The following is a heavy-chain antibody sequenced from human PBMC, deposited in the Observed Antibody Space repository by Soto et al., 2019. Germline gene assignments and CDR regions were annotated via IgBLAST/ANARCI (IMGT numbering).Heavy chain of an antibody. Sequence: SETLSLTCTVSGGSISSYYWSWVRQPPGKGLAWIGYIYYSGSTNYNPPLKSRVTISVDTSKNLFSLKLSSVSAADTAVYYCARVWGGAFDIWGQGTMVTVPS. D-gene: IGHD3-10*01. V-gene: IGHV4-59*01. CDR3: ARVWGGAFDI. CDR2: IYYSGST. CDR1: GGSISSYY. J-gene: IGHJ3*02.